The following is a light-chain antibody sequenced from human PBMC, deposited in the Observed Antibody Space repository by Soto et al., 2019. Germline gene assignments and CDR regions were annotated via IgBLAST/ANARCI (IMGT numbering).Light chain of an antibody. J-gene: IGKJ4*01. Sequence: EFVLNLSPGTLSLSPKERATLSCRASQTVRNNYLAWYQQKPGQAPRLLIYDASSRATGIPDRFSGGGSGTDFTLTISRLEPEDFAVYYCQRFSSYPLTFGGRSMVDIK. CDR3: QRFSSYPLT. V-gene: IGKV3-20*01. CDR1: QTVRNNY. CDR2: DAS.